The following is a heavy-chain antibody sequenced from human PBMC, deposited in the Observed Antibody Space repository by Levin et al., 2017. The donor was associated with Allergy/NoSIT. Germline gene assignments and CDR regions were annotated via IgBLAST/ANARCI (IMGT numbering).Heavy chain of an antibody. CDR3: ARRRGSGGYYKVDAFEV. CDR2: IYPYDSDT. V-gene: IGHV5-51*01. CDR1: GYSFTSYW. Sequence: GESLKISCKGSGYSFTSYWIGWVRQMPGKGLEWMGIIYPYDSDTRYSPSLQGQVTISADKSISTAYLQWSSLKASDTAMYYCARRRGSGGYYKVDAFEVWGQGTMVTISS. D-gene: IGHD3-10*01. J-gene: IGHJ3*01.